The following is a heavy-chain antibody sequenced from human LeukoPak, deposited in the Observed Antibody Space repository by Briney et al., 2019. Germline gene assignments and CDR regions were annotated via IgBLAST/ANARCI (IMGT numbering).Heavy chain of an antibody. CDR3: ARDPTRGAVADNWLDP. V-gene: IGHV1-2*02. D-gene: IGHD6-19*01. J-gene: IGHJ5*02. Sequence: ASVKVSCKASGYTFTSYYMHWVRQAPGQGLEWMGWINPNSGGTNYAQKFQGRVTMTRDTSISTAYMELSRLRSDDTAVYYCARDPTRGAVADNWLDPWGQGTLVTVSS. CDR2: INPNSGGT. CDR1: GYTFTSYY.